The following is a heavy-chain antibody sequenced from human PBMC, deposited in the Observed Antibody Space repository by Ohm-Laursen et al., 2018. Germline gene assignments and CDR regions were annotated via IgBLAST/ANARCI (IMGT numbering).Heavy chain of an antibody. D-gene: IGHD4-11*01. Sequence: SLRLSCAASGFTFDDYAMHWVRQAPGKGLEWVSYISNSGSTLYYADSVKGRFTISRDNSKNTLFLQMNSLRPDDSAVYYCASIRGRATITTNGMDVWGQGTTVTVSS. J-gene: IGHJ6*01. V-gene: IGHV3-48*01. CDR1: GFTFDDYA. CDR3: ASIRGRATITTNGMDV. CDR2: ISNSGSTL.